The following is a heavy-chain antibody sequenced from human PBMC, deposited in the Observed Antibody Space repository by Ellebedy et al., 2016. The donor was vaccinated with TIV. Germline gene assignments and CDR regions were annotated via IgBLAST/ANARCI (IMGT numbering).Heavy chain of an antibody. CDR2: IYYSGST. V-gene: IGHV4-59*01. J-gene: IGHJ2*01. CDR3: ARGGELSFWYFDL. Sequence: SETLSLTCTVSGGSISSYYWSWIRQPPGKGLEWIGYIYYSGSTNYNPSLKSRVTISVDTSKNQFSLKMLAVTAADTAVYYCARGGELSFWYFDLWGRGTLVTVSS. CDR1: GGSISSYY. D-gene: IGHD3-16*02.